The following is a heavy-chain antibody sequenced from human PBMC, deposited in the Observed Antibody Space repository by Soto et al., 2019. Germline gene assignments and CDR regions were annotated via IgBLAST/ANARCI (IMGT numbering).Heavy chain of an antibody. CDR3: ACIFSGGYSYGFYYDGMDV. J-gene: IGHJ6*02. CDR1: GGSISSISYY. CDR2: IFYSGST. V-gene: IGHV4-39*01. Sequence: SETLCLTCTVSGGSISSISYYWGWIRQPPGKGLEWIGSIFYSGSTYYNPSLKSRVTISVDTSKNRFSLKLTSVTAADTAVYYCACIFSGGYSYGFYYDGMDVWGQGTTVT. D-gene: IGHD5-18*01.